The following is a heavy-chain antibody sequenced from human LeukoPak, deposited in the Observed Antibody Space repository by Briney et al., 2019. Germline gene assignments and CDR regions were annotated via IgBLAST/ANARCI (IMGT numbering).Heavy chain of an antibody. CDR1: GFTFSDFA. CDR3: VRDRQYSSGWVPYYDY. D-gene: IGHD6-19*01. Sequence: GGSLRLSCAASGFTFSDFAMTWVRQAPGKGLDWVSTIGGVGVGTYYADSVKGRFTISRDNSENTLYLQMDSLRAEDTAIYYCVRDRQYSSGWVPYYDYWGQGTLVTVSP. CDR2: IGGVGVGT. V-gene: IGHV3-23*01. J-gene: IGHJ4*02.